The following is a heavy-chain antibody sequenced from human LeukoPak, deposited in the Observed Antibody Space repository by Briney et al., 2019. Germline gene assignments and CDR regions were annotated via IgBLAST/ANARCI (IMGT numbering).Heavy chain of an antibody. D-gene: IGHD6-6*01. CDR1: GGSISSYY. J-gene: IGHJ5*02. CDR2: IYYSGST. Sequence: SETLSLTCTVSGGSISSYYWSWIRQPPGKGLEWIGYIYYSGSTYYNPSLKSRVTISVDTSKNQFSLKLSSVTAADTAVYYCGGGAARPGWFDPWGQGTLVTVSS. V-gene: IGHV4-59*08. CDR3: GGGAARPGWFDP.